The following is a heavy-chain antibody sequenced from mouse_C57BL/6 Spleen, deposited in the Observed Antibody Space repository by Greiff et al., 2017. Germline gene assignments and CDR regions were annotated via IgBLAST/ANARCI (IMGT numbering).Heavy chain of an antibody. Sequence: QVQLQQSGAELVRPGASVKMSCKASGYTFTSYNMHWVKQTPRQGLEWIGAIYPGNGDASYNQKFKGKATLTVDKSSSTAYMQLSSLTSEDSAVYFCARGYYGSSYCAMDYWGQGTSVTVSS. V-gene: IGHV1-12*01. D-gene: IGHD1-1*01. CDR1: GYTFTSYN. J-gene: IGHJ4*01. CDR2: IYPGNGDA. CDR3: ARGYYGSSYCAMDY.